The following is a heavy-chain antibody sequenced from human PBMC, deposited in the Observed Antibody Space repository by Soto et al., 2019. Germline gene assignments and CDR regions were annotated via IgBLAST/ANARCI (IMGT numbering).Heavy chain of an antibody. CDR3: VGGQLYFDY. CDR2: ISYDGSNK. D-gene: IGHD2-2*01. V-gene: IGHV3-30*03. J-gene: IGHJ4*02. Sequence: QVQLVESGGGVVQPGRSLRLSCAASGFPFTSYGMHWVREGPGKGLEWLAVISYDGSNKIYADSVKGRFTISRDNSKNTLYLQMNSLRPEDTSLYYCVGGQLYFDYRGQGTLVIVSS. CDR1: GFPFTSYG.